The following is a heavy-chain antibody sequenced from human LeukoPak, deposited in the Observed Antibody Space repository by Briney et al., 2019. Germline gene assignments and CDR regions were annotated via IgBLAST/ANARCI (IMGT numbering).Heavy chain of an antibody. V-gene: IGHV3-53*01. CDR3: AKGSLGSWYYFDL. J-gene: IGHJ4*02. D-gene: IGHD6-13*01. CDR2: IYSGGST. Sequence: GGSLRLSCAASGFTVSSNYMSWVRQAPGKGLEWVSVIYSGGSTYYADSVKGRFTIFRGISRNTLYLQMNSLRDEDTAVYYCAKGSLGSWYYFDLWGQGTLVTVSS. CDR1: GFTVSSNY.